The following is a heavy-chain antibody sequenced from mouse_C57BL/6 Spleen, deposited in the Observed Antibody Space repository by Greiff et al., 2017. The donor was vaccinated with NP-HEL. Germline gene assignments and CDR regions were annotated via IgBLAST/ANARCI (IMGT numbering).Heavy chain of an antibody. CDR2: INPNNGGT. V-gene: IGHV1-22*01. CDR3: ARGLPGTVVATREYYFDY. D-gene: IGHD1-1*01. J-gene: IGHJ2*01. CDR1: GYTFTDYN. Sequence: EVQLQQSGPELVKPGASVKMSCKASGYTFTDYNMHWVKQSHGKSLEWIGYINPNNGGTSYNQKFKGKATLTVNKSSSTAYMELRSLTSEDSAVYYGARGLPGTVVATREYYFDYWGKGTTLTVSS.